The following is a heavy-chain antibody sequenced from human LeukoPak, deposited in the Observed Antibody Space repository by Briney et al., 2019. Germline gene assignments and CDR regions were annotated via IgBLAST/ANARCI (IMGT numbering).Heavy chain of an antibody. Sequence: SETLSLTCAVSGGSISSSNWGSWVRQPPGKGLEWIGEIYHSGSTNYNPSLKSRVTISVDKSKNQFSLKLSSVTAADTAVYYCARDRVPSISGQLAFDIWGQGTMVTVSS. J-gene: IGHJ3*02. CDR3: ARDRVPSISGQLAFDI. CDR2: IYHSGST. V-gene: IGHV4-4*02. D-gene: IGHD1-1*01. CDR1: GGSISSSNW.